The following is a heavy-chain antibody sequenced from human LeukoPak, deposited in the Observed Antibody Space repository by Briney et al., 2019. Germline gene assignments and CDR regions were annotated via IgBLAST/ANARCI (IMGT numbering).Heavy chain of an antibody. CDR1: GFIFSSYA. CDR3: ARHSHRWIDY. Sequence: GGSLRLSCAASGFIFSSYAMSWVRQAPGKGLEWVSAISDSGGTTYYADSVKGRFTISRDNSKNTLYLQMNSLRAEDTAVYYCARHSHRWIDYWGQGTLVTVSS. V-gene: IGHV3-23*01. CDR2: ISDSGGTT. J-gene: IGHJ4*02. D-gene: IGHD2-15*01.